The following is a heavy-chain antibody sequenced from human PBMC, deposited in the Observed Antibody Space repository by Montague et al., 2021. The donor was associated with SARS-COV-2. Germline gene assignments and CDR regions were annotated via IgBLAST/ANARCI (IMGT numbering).Heavy chain of an antibody. V-gene: IGHV4-4*02. CDR3: ARDRCSSGWSDAFDI. D-gene: IGHD6-19*01. CDR2: IYHSGST. CDR1: GGSISSSNW. J-gene: IGHJ3*02. Sequence: SETLSLTCAVSGGSISSSNWWSWVRQPPGKGLEWIGEIYHSGSTNYNPSLKSRVTISVDKSKNQFSLKLSSVTAADTAVYYCARDRCSSGWSDAFDIWGQGTMVTVSS.